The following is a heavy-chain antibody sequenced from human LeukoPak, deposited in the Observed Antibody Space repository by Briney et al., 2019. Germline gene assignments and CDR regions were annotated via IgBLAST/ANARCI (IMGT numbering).Heavy chain of an antibody. J-gene: IGHJ4*02. CDR2: MNPNSGNP. Sequence: ASVKVSCKASGYTFTSYDINWVRQATGQGLDLMGWMNPNSGNPGYAQKFQGRVTMTRNTSISTAYMELSSLRSEDTAVYYCARLKYSSGWYEDYWGQGTLVTVSS. CDR3: ARLKYSSGWYEDY. V-gene: IGHV1-8*01. D-gene: IGHD6-19*01. CDR1: GYTFTSYD.